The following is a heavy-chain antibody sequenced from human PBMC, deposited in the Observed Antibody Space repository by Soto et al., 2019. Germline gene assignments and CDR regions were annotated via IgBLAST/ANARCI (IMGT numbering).Heavy chain of an antibody. CDR1: GFTVSSNY. J-gene: IGHJ4*02. D-gene: IGHD6-6*01. V-gene: IGHV3-53*01. CDR3: ASLFSSIAARPDGY. CDR2: IYSGGST. Sequence: PXVSLQLSCAASGFTVSSNYMSWVRQAPGKGLEWVSVIYSGGSTYYADSVKGRFTISRDNSKNTLYLQMNSLRAEDTAVYYCASLFSSIAARPDGYWGQGTLVTVSS.